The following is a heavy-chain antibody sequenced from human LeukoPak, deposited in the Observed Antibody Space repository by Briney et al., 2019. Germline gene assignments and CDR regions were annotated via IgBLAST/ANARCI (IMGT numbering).Heavy chain of an antibody. D-gene: IGHD2-21*02. V-gene: IGHV3-7*01. J-gene: IGHJ4*02. CDR1: GGTFSAYW. Sequence: GGSLRLSCAVSGGTFSAYWMAWVRQSPGKGLEWVAEINEDGSVKYYVDSMKGRFTISRDSAKNSLYLQMNSLGAEDTAVYYCAKVPRDSDCYWGQGTLVTVSS. CDR2: INEDGSVK. CDR3: AKVPRDSDCY.